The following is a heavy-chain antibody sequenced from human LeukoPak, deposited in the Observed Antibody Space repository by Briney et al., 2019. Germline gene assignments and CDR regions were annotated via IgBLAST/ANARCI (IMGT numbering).Heavy chain of an antibody. CDR3: ARDYYDSRSSGYYHYMDV. V-gene: IGHV4-4*07. CDR2: IYTSGST. CDR1: GGSINSYY. Sequence: PSETLSLTCTVSGGSINSYYWSWIRQPAGKGLEWIGRIYTSGSTNYNPSLKSRVTMSVDTSKNQFSLKLSSVTAADTAVYYCARDYYDSRSSGYYHYMDVWGKGTTVTISS. J-gene: IGHJ6*03. D-gene: IGHD3-22*01.